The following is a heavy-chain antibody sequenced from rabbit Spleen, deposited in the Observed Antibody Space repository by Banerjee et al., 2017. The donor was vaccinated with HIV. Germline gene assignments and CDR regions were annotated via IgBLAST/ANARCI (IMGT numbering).Heavy chain of an antibody. J-gene: IGHJ6*01. D-gene: IGHD8-1*01. V-gene: IGHV1S40*01. CDR3: ARDTGSSFSSYGMDL. Sequence: QSLEESGGDPVKPGASLTLTCTASGFSFSSSDYMCWVRQAPGKGLEWISCIAGGSGGFTYSATWAKGRFTCSKTSSTTVTLQMTSLTVADTATYFCARDTGSSFSSYGMDLWGQGTLVTVS. CDR1: GFSFSSSDY. CDR2: IAGGSGGFT.